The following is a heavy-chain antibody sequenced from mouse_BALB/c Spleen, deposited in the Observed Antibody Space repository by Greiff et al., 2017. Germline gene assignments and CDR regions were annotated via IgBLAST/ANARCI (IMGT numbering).Heavy chain of an antibody. CDR3: AKKDYYGSSYAMDY. J-gene: IGHJ4*01. V-gene: IGHV14-3*02. D-gene: IGHD1-1*01. CDR1: GFNIKDTY. Sequence: EVQLQQSGAELVKPGASVKLSCTASGFNIKDTYMHWVKQRPERGLEWIGRIDPANGNTKYDPKFQGKATITADTSSNTAYLQLSSLTSEDTAVYYCAKKDYYGSSYAMDYWGQGTSVTVSS. CDR2: IDPANGNT.